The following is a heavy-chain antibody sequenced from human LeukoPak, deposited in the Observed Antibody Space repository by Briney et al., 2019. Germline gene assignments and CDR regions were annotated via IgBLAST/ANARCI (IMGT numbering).Heavy chain of an antibody. CDR3: AREAAGYSSGWPDY. Sequence: GGSLRLSCAASGFTFSSYSMNWVRQAPGKGLEWVSYISSSGTTIYYADSVNGRFTISRDNAKNALYLQMNSLRAEDTAVYYCAREAAGYSSGWPDYWGQGTLVTVSS. J-gene: IGHJ4*02. D-gene: IGHD6-19*01. V-gene: IGHV3-48*04. CDR2: ISSSGTTI. CDR1: GFTFSSYS.